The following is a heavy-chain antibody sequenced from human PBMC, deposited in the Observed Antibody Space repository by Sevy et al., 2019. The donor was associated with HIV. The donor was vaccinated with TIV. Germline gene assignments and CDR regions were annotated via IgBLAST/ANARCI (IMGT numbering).Heavy chain of an antibody. CDR1: GFTFSSYS. CDR3: ARGGEWDYSTDCGGMDV. CDR2: IGSSSGYI. J-gene: IGHJ6*02. D-gene: IGHD4-4*01. V-gene: IGHV3-21*01. Sequence: GGSLRLSCAASGFTFSSYSMNWVRQAPGKGLEWVSSIGSSSGYIYYADSVKGRFTISRDNAKNSLYLQMNSLRVEDTAVYYCARGGEWDYSTDCGGMDVWGQGTTVTVSS.